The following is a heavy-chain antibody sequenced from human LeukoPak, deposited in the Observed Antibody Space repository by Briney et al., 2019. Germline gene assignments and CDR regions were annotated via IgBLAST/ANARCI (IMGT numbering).Heavy chain of an antibody. CDR2: ISWNSGSI. J-gene: IGHJ3*02. D-gene: IGHD1-1*01. CDR1: GFTFDDYA. Sequence: PGRSLRLSCAASGFTFDDYAMHWVRQAPGKGLEWVSGISWNSGSIGYADSVKGRFTISRDNAKNSLYLQMNSLRAEDTALYYCAKGAKLEPYAFDIWGQGTMVTVSS. CDR3: AKGAKLEPYAFDI. V-gene: IGHV3-9*01.